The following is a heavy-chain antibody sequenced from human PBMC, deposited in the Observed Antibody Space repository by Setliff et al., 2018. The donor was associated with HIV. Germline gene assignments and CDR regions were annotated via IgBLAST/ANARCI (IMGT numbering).Heavy chain of an antibody. Sequence: TLSLTCTVSGGSMNSHYWSWIRQPAGKGLEWIGHIHTSGNANYNPSLNSRVTISVDTSKNHFSLKLSSVTAADTAVYYCARSLLPSITVAGTIGYWGQGSLVTVSS. V-gene: IGHV4-4*07. CDR1: GGSMNSHY. CDR2: IHTSGNA. J-gene: IGHJ4*02. CDR3: ARSLLPSITVAGTIGY. D-gene: IGHD6-19*01.